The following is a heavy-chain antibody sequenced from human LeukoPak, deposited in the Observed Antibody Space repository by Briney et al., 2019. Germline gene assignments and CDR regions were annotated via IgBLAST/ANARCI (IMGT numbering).Heavy chain of an antibody. J-gene: IGHJ4*02. V-gene: IGHV3-53*01. CDR3: ARVPGAYGSGTYYV. CDR2: IYSGGTT. Sequence: GGSLRLSCAASGLSVSINYMSWVRQAPGKGLEGVSVIYSGGTTDYVDSVKGRFTISRDNSKSTLFLQMNSLRAEDTAVYYCARVPGAYGSGTYYVWGQGTRVTVST. CDR1: GLSVSINY. D-gene: IGHD3-10*01.